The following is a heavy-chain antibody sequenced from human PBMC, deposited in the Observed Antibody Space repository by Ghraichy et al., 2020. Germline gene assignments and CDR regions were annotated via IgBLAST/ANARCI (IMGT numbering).Heavy chain of an antibody. CDR1: GGTFINYG. V-gene: IGHV1-69*10. Sequence: SVKVSCKASGGTFINYGISWVRQARGQGLEWMGGIIPMLGSTTYAQKFQGRLTITADQSSTIGYMELRSLTSEDTAVYYCARDPHYDILTGENVPSGFDPWGQGTQVTVTT. J-gene: IGHJ5*01. CDR2: IIPMLGST. D-gene: IGHD3-9*01. CDR3: ARDPHYDILTGENVPSGFDP.